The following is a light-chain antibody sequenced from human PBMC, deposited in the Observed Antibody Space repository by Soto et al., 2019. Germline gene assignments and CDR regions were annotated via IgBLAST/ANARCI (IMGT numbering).Light chain of an antibody. CDR2: KVS. CDR1: QSLVHSDGNTY. Sequence: PTSPPVTLGQPGSLSRRACQSLVHSDGNTYLSWFQQRPGQSPRRLIYKVSNWDSGVPDRFSGSGSGTDFTLKISRVEAEDVGFYYCMQATYWPWTFGQGTKV. V-gene: IGKV2-30*02. CDR3: MQATYWPWT. J-gene: IGKJ1*01.